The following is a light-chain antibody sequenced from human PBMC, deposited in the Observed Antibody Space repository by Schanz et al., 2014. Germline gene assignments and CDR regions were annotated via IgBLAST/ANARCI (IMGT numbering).Light chain of an antibody. Sequence: EIVLTQSPGTLSLSPGERATLSCRASQSLSSSFLAWYQQKPGQAPRLLIYDASNRATGIPARFSGSGSGTDFTLTISSLEPEDFAVYYCQQRSNWPRTFGQGTKLEIK. J-gene: IGKJ2*01. CDR3: QQRSNWPRT. CDR2: DAS. CDR1: QSLSSSF. V-gene: IGKV3-11*01.